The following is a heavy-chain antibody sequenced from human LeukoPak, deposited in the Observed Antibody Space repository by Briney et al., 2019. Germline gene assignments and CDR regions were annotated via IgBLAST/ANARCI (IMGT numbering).Heavy chain of an antibody. Sequence: SETLSLTCTVSGGSISTSNYYWGWIRQPPGKGLEWIGNIYYSGRTYYNPSLQSRVTISVDTSDNQFSLKLTSVTAADTAVYYCARDLFGDSWASSEGVFDYWGQGTLVTVSS. D-gene: IGHD3-3*01. CDR3: ARDLFGDSWASSEGVFDY. J-gene: IGHJ4*02. CDR2: IYYSGRT. CDR1: GGSISTSNYY. V-gene: IGHV4-39*07.